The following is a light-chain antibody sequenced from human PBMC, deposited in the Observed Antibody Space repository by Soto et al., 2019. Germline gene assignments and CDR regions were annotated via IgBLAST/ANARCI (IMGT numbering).Light chain of an antibody. CDR2: DAS. J-gene: IGKJ1*01. Sequence: DIQMTQSPSSLSASVGDRVTITCRASQTIRYSLNWYQQKPGKAPKVLIYDASTLQSGVPPRFSGSGSVTDFALSIISLQPEDFATYCCDQSAGIRTWTFVQVNRVEAK. CDR3: DQSAGIRTWT. V-gene: IGKV1-39*01. CDR1: QTIRYS.